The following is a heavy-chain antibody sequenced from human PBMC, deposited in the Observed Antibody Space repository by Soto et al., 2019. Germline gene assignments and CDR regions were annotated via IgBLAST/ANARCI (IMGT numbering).Heavy chain of an antibody. J-gene: IGHJ3*01. CDR3: ARGLNKAAGGAFDV. CDR1: GFPFSWAG. V-gene: IGHV3-33*01. D-gene: IGHD3-16*01. Sequence: QVQLVQSGGGAVLPGNSLRLSCAASGFPFSWAGMHWLRQTPGKGLEWVAVVSGDGRDIDYAESVRGRFSISRDNPKSTLYLQMNNQGVEDTAIYYCARGLNKAAGGAFDVWGQGTQVIVSS. CDR2: VSGDGRDI.